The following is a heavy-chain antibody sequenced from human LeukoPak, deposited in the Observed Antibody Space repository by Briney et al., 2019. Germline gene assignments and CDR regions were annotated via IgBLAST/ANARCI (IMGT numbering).Heavy chain of an antibody. CDR2: IYYSGST. CDR1: GGSISSSSYY. Sequence: PSETLSLTCTVSGGSISSSSYYWGWIRQPPGKGLEWIGSIYYSGSTYYNPSPKSRVTISVDTSKNQFSLKLSSVTAADTAVYYCASEQQLVLRAWGQGTMVTVSS. CDR3: ASEQQLVLRA. J-gene: IGHJ3*01. D-gene: IGHD6-13*01. V-gene: IGHV4-39*07.